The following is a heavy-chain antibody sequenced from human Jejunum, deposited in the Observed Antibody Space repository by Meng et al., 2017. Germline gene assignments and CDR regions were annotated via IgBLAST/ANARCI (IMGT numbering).Heavy chain of an antibody. CDR2: IKCDGSEK. CDR1: GFTFSNSW. CDR3: KSPPIAAAGRFDF. J-gene: IGHJ4*02. D-gene: IGHD6-13*01. V-gene: IGHV3-52*01. Sequence: GGSLSLSCAASGFTFSNSWIHWVCQAPEKGLEWVADIKCDGSEKYYVDSVKGRLTISRDNAKNSLYLQVSSLRVEDLTVYYCKSPPIAAAGRFDFWGQGTLVTVSS.